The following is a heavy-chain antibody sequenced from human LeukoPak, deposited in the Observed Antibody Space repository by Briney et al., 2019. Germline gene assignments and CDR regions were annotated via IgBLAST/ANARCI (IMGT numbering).Heavy chain of an antibody. J-gene: IGHJ3*02. CDR2: ISGSGGST. Sequence: GGSLRLSCAASGFTFSSYAMSWVRKAPGKGLEWVSAISGSGGSTYYAASVKGRFTISRDNSKNTLYLQMNSLRAEDTAVYYCAKVITMIVVVIGAFDIWGQGTMVTVSS. CDR1: GFTFSSYA. V-gene: IGHV3-23*01. CDR3: AKVITMIVVVIGAFDI. D-gene: IGHD3-22*01.